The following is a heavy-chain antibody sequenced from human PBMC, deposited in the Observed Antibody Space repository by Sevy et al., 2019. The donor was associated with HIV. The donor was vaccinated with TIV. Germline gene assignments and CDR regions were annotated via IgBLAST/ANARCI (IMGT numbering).Heavy chain of an antibody. CDR3: AGGNAWGRGYS. V-gene: IGHV4-59*08. Sequence: LLQLRKTLSLTCTVSGGSITSLYWNWIRQPPGKGLEWIANIYYNGHINYNPSLKSRVTLSLDTSKNQFSLRLSSVTAADTAMYYCAGGNAWGRGYSWGQGTLVTVSS. CDR2: IYYNGHI. J-gene: IGHJ4*02. D-gene: IGHD1-26*01. CDR1: GGSITSLY.